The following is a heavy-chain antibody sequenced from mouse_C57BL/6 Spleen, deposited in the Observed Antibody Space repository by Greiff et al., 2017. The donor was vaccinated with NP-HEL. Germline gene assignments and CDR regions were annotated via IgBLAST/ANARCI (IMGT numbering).Heavy chain of an antibody. Sequence: QVQLQQSGPGLVAPSQSLSITCTVSGFSLTSYGVDWVRQSPGKGLEWLGVIWGVGSTNYNSALKSRLSISKDNSKSQVFLKMNSLQTDDTAMYYCARTQRGYAMDYWGQGTSVTVSS. D-gene: IGHD3-1*01. V-gene: IGHV2-6*01. CDR2: IWGVGST. CDR3: ARTQRGYAMDY. J-gene: IGHJ4*01. CDR1: GFSLTSYG.